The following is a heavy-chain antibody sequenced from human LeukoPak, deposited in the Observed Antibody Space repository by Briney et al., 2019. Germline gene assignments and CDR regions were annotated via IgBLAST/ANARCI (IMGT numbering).Heavy chain of an antibody. CDR1: GFTFSSYA. CDR3: AKSDTTIFGVVIPYGMDV. V-gene: IGHV3-23*01. J-gene: IGHJ6*02. CDR2: ISGSGGST. D-gene: IGHD3-3*01. Sequence: QPWGSLRLSCAASGFTFSSYAMSWVRQAPGKGLEWVSAISGSGGSTYYADSVKGRFTISRDNSKNTLYLQMNSLRAEDTAVYYCAKSDTTIFGVVIPYGMDVWGQGTTVTVSS.